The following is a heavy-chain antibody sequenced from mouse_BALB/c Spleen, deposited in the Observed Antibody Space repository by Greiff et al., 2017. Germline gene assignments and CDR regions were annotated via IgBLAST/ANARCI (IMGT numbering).Heavy chain of an antibody. V-gene: IGHV1-54*01. CDR1: GYAFTNYL. CDR2: INPGSGGT. D-gene: IGHD3-1*01. Sequence: QVQLQQSGAELVRPGTSVKVSCKASGYAFTNYLIEWVKQRPGQGLEWIGVINPGSGGTNYNEKFKGKATLTADKSSSTAYMQLSSLTSDDSAVYFCARSAARATFAYWGQGTLVTVSA. CDR3: ARSAARATFAY. J-gene: IGHJ3*01.